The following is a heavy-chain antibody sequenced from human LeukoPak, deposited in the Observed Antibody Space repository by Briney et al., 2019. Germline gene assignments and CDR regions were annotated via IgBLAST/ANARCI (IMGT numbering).Heavy chain of an antibody. V-gene: IGHV3-30-3*01. Sequence: GGSLRLSCAASGFTFSSYAMHWVRQAPGKGLEWVAVISYDGSNKYYADSVKGRFTISRDNSKNTLYLQMNSLRAEDTAVYYCAKAYFTLRTVTTDSPRYYYYGMDVWGQGTTVTVSS. J-gene: IGHJ6*02. CDR1: GFTFSSYA. D-gene: IGHD4-17*01. CDR3: AKAYFTLRTVTTDSPRYYYYGMDV. CDR2: ISYDGSNK.